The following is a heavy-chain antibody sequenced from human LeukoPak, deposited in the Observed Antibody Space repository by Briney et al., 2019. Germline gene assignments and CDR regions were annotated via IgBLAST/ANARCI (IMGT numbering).Heavy chain of an antibody. J-gene: IGHJ4*02. CDR3: ARRGLVGPIDY. CDR2: IYYSGST. D-gene: IGHD1-26*01. CDR1: GGSISSYY. Sequence: SETLPLTCTVSGGSISSYYWSWIRQPPGKGLEWIGYIYYSGSTNYNPSLKSRVTISVDTSKNQFSLKLSSVTAADTAVYYCARRGLVGPIDYWGQGTLVTVSS. V-gene: IGHV4-59*08.